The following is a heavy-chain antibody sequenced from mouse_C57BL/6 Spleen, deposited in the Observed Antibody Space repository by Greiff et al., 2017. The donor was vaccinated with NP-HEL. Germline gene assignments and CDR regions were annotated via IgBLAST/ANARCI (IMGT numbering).Heavy chain of an antibody. CDR3: ARFYDYDAWYFDY. J-gene: IGHJ2*01. D-gene: IGHD2-4*01. Sequence: EVQRVESGGGLVKPGGSLKLSCAASGFTFSDYGMHWVRQAPEKGLEWVAYISSGSSTIYYADTVKGRFTISRDNAKNTLFLQMTSLRSEDTAMYYCARFYDYDAWYFDYWGQGTTLTVSS. V-gene: IGHV5-17*01. CDR1: GFTFSDYG. CDR2: ISSGSSTI.